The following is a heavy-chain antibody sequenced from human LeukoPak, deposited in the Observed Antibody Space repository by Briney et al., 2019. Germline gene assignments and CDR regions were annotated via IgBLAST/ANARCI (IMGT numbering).Heavy chain of an antibody. Sequence: GGSLRLSCAASGFTFSSYGMHWVRQAPGKGLEWVAVISYDGSNKYYADSVKGRFTISRDNSKNTLYLQMNSLRAEDTAVYYCARGDLGTIFGVAARNYFDYWGQGTLVTVSS. J-gene: IGHJ4*02. D-gene: IGHD3-3*01. CDR2: ISYDGSNK. V-gene: IGHV3-30*03. CDR1: GFTFSSYG. CDR3: ARGDLGTIFGVAARNYFDY.